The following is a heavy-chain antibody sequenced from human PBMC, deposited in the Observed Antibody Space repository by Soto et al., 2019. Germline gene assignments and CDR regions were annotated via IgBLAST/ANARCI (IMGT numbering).Heavy chain of an antibody. Sequence: ASVKVSCKASGYTFTSYDINWVRQATGQGLEWMGWMNPNSGNTGYAQKFQGRVTMTRNTSISTAYMELSSLRSEDTAVYYCARAPIWAYYYYGMDVWGQGTTVTVSS. V-gene: IGHV1-8*01. CDR2: MNPNSGNT. J-gene: IGHJ6*02. CDR1: GYTFTSYD. D-gene: IGHD2-21*01. CDR3: ARAPIWAYYYYGMDV.